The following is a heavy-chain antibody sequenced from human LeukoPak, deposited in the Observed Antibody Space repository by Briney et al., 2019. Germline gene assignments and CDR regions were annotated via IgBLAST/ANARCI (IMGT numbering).Heavy chain of an antibody. J-gene: IGHJ3*02. CDR3: IKDMGFDLLKDAFHI. V-gene: IGHV3-9*01. CDR2: ISWDSSNA. CDR1: GFSLDDYA. Sequence: GGSLRLSCVGSGFSLDDYAMHWVRQVPGKGLEWVSSISWDSSNAAYADSVKSRFTISRDNAKNSLYLQMNSLRPEDTAFYYCIKDMGFDLLKDAFHIWGQGTLVTVSS. D-gene: IGHD3-9*01.